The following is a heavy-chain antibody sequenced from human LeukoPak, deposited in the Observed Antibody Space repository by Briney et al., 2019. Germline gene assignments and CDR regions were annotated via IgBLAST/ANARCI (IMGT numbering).Heavy chain of an antibody. Sequence: ASVKVSCKASGGTFSSYAISWVRQAPGQGLEWMGGIIPIFGTANYAQKFQGRVTITADESTSTAYMELSSLRSEDTAVYYCARDGGWFYYYYMDVWGKGTTVTVSS. CDR1: GGTFSSYA. D-gene: IGHD6-19*01. CDR2: IIPIFGTA. CDR3: ARDGGWFYYYYMDV. V-gene: IGHV1-69*13. J-gene: IGHJ6*03.